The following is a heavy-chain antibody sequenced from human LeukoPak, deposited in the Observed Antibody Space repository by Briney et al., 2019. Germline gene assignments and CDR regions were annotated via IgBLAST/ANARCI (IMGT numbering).Heavy chain of an antibody. CDR1: GYTFTSYG. CDR2: ISAYNGNT. Sequence: GASVKVSFKASGYTFTSYGISWVRQAPGQGLKWMGWISAYNGNTNYAQKLQGRVTMTTDTSTSTAYMELRSLRSDDTAVYYCARDSLDYGDYDPDYWGQGTLVTVSS. J-gene: IGHJ4*02. V-gene: IGHV1-18*01. CDR3: ARDSLDYGDYDPDY. D-gene: IGHD4-17*01.